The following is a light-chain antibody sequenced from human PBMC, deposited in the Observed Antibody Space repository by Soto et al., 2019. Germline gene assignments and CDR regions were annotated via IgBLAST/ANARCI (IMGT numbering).Light chain of an antibody. CDR1: QSISSY. J-gene: IGKJ2*01. Sequence: DIQITQSPSSLSASVGDRVTITCRASQSISSYLNWYQQKPGKAPELLIYAASSLQSAVPSRLSGSGSGADFALTISSLQPEDFATYYCQQSYSTPYTVGQGTKV. V-gene: IGKV1-39*01. CDR3: QQSYSTPYT. CDR2: AAS.